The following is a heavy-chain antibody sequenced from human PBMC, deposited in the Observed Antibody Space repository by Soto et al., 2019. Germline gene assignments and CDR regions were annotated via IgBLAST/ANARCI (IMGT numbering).Heavy chain of an antibody. J-gene: IGHJ3*01. D-gene: IGHD4-17*01. CDR2: IYTGLTT. V-gene: IGHV3-53*01. Sequence: GGSLRLSCAASGFTVSNNYMGWVRQAPGKGLEWVSVIYTGLTTYYADSVKGRFTISRDNSKNTVYLQMDSLGAEDTAVYYRARDIGNNYGAFDLWGQGTMVTVSS. CDR3: ARDIGNNYGAFDL. CDR1: GFTVSNNY.